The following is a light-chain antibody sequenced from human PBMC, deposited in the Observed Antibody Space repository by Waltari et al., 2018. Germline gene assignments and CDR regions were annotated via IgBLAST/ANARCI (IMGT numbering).Light chain of an antibody. Sequence: EIVLTQSPGTLSWSPGERATLSCRARQSVSSSYLAWYQQKPGQAPRLLISGASSRATGIPDRFSGSGSGTDFTLAISRLEPEDFAVYYCQQYGTSPAFGQGTKVEIK. V-gene: IGKV3-20*01. CDR1: QSVSSSY. CDR2: GAS. CDR3: QQYGTSPA. J-gene: IGKJ1*01.